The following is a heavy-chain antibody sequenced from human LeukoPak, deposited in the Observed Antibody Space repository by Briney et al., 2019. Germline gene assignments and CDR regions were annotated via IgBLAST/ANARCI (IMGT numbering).Heavy chain of an antibody. CDR2: IIPIFGTA. J-gene: IGHJ4*02. D-gene: IGHD3-22*01. V-gene: IGHV1-69*13. Sequence: GASVKVSCKASGGTFSSYAISWVRQAPGQGLEWMGGIIPIFGTANYAQKFQGRVTITADESTSTAYMERSSLRSEDTAVYYCASYYYDSSGYYSFDYWGQGTLVTVSS. CDR1: GGTFSSYA. CDR3: ASYYYDSSGYYSFDY.